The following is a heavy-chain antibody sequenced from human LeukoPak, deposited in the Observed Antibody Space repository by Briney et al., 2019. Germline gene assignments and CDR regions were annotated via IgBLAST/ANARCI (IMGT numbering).Heavy chain of an antibody. CDR2: ISSSGSTI. CDR3: AKGDIDFSGYDPHDAFDI. D-gene: IGHD5-12*01. J-gene: IGHJ3*02. Sequence: PGGSLRLSCAASGFTFSDYYMSWIRQAPGKGLEWVSYISSSGSTIYYADSVKGRFTISRDNAKNSLYLQMNSLRAEDTAVYYCAKGDIDFSGYDPHDAFDIWGQGTMVTVSS. V-gene: IGHV3-11*04. CDR1: GFTFSDYY.